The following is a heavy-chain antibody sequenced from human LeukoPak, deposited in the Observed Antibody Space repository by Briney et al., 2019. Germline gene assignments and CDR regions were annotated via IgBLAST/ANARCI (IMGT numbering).Heavy chain of an antibody. Sequence: GTVNDSCKASANTFTGYYMHWVRQPPGQGLEWMGWINPNRGGTNNAQKFHGRVTMTMDTSISTAYMQLNRQTFDDTAVYYCARLGSSDIWGQGTMVTVSS. J-gene: IGHJ3*02. CDR3: ARLGSSDI. CDR2: INPNRGGT. CDR1: ANTFTGYY. D-gene: IGHD3-16*01. V-gene: IGHV1-2*02.